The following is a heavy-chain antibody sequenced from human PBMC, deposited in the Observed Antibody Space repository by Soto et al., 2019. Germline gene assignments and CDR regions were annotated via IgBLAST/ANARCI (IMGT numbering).Heavy chain of an antibody. Sequence: GGSLRLSCAASGFTFSGSAMHWVRQASGKGLEWVGRIRSKANSYATAYAASVKGRFTISRDDSKNTAYLQINSLKTEDTAVYYGTVQQSQTDYGGQGTLVTVSS. CDR2: IRSKANSYAT. V-gene: IGHV3-73*01. CDR3: TVQQSQTDY. J-gene: IGHJ4*02. CDR1: GFTFSGSA.